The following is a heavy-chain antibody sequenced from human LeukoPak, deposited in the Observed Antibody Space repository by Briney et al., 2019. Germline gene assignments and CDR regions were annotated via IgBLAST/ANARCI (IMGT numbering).Heavy chain of an antibody. CDR3: ARDTVAAAGTGPNAFDI. Sequence: ASVKVSCKASGYTFTSYGISWVRQAPGQGLEWMGWISAYNGNTNYAQKLQGRVTMTTDTPTSTAYMELRSLRSDDRAVYYCARDTVAAAGTGPNAFDIWGQGTMVTVSS. D-gene: IGHD6-13*01. J-gene: IGHJ3*02. CDR2: ISAYNGNT. CDR1: GYTFTSYG. V-gene: IGHV1-18*01.